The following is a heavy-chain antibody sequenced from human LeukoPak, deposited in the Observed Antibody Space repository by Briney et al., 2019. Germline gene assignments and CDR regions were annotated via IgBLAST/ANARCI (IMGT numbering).Heavy chain of an antibody. V-gene: IGHV3-72*01. Sequence: GGSLRPSCATSGFTFSDLYMDWVRQAPGKGLEWVARTRTKAKHYTTEYAASVKGRFTVSRDESMHSLYLQMNSLKTEDTAVYYCARCPTVTFNYHYGMDVWGQGTTVTVS. D-gene: IGHD4-17*01. CDR2: TRTKAKHYTT. CDR1: GFTFSDLY. CDR3: ARCPTVTFNYHYGMDV. J-gene: IGHJ6*02.